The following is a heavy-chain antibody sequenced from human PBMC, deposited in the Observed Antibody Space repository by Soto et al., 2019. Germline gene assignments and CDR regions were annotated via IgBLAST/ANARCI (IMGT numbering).Heavy chain of an antibody. CDR2: IYHSGCT. Sequence: QVQLQESGPGPVKPSGTPSLTCAVSSDSISSNNWWSWVRQPPGKGLGWIGKIYHSGCTNYNPSLKSRATISVDRSKNQFSLKLSSVTAADTAIYYCARGMGWEGRHYYFDYWGQGIPVTVSS. CDR1: SDSISSNNW. CDR3: ARGMGWEGRHYYFDY. V-gene: IGHV4-4*02. J-gene: IGHJ4*02. D-gene: IGHD1-26*01.